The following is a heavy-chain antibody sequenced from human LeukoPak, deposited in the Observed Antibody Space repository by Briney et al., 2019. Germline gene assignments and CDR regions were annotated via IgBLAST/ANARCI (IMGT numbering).Heavy chain of an antibody. CDR3: ARDEIQWLAGQFDF. D-gene: IGHD6-19*01. V-gene: IGHV1-2*02. J-gene: IGHJ4*02. Sequence: ASVKVSCKTSGYTFIGHYIHWVRQAPGQGLEWMGWINPNSGGTKYAQKFQGRVTMTRDTSISTAYMELSRLRSDDTAVYYCARDEIQWLAGQFDFWGQGTLVTVSS. CDR2: INPNSGGT. CDR1: GYTFIGHY.